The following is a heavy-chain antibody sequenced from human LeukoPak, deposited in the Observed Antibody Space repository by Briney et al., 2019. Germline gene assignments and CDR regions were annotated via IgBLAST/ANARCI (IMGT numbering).Heavy chain of an antibody. J-gene: IGHJ5*02. V-gene: IGHV1-2*02. CDR1: GCTFTGYY. D-gene: IGHD3-3*01. Sequence: ASVKVSCKASGCTFTGYYMHWVRQAPGQGLEWMGWINPNSGGTNYAQKFQGRVTMTRDTSISAAYMELSRLRSDDTAVYYCARGPDRLRFSNWFDPWGQGTLVTVSS. CDR2: INPNSGGT. CDR3: ARGPDRLRFSNWFDP.